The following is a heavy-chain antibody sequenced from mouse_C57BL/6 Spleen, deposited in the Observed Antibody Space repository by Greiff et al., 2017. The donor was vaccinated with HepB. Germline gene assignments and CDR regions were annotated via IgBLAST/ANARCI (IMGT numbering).Heavy chain of an antibody. CDR2: ISGGGGNT. Sequence: DVQLVESGGGLVKPGGSLKLSCAASGFTFSSYTMSWVRQTPEKRLEWVATISGGGGNTYYPDSVKGRFTISRDNAKNTLYLQRSSLRSEDTALYYCARPTFPYYAMDYWGQGTSVTVSS. J-gene: IGHJ4*01. D-gene: IGHD4-1*02. V-gene: IGHV5-9*01. CDR3: ARPTFPYYAMDY. CDR1: GFTFSSYT.